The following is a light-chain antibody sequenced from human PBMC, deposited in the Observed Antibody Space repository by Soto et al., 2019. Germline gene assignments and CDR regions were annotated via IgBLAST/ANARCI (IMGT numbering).Light chain of an antibody. V-gene: IGKV1-39*01. CDR3: QQSYTTPIT. J-gene: IGKJ5*01. Sequence: DIQMTQSTFSLSASVGDRDTLSCRASQTISSHLNWYQQKPGKAPNLLVYAASSLQSGVPSRFTGSGSGTDFTLTISSLQPEDFATYFCQQSYTTPITFGQGTRLEIK. CDR1: QTISSH. CDR2: AAS.